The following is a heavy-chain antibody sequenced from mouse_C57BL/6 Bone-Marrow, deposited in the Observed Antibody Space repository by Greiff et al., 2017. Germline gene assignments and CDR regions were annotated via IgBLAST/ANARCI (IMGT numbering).Heavy chain of an antibody. D-gene: IGHD2-3*01. CDR3: AREGDGYSYAMDY. CDR1: GYTFTSYW. J-gene: IGHJ4*01. V-gene: IGHV1-64*01. CDR2: IHPNSGST. Sequence: LQQPGAELVKPGASVKLSCKASGYTFTSYWMHWVKQRPGQGLEWIGMIHPNSGSTNYNEKFKSKATLTVDKSSSTAYMQLSSLTSEDSAVYYCAREGDGYSYAMDYWGQGTSVTVSS.